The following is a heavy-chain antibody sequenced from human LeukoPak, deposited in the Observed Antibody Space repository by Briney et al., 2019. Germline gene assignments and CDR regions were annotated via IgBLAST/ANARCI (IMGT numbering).Heavy chain of an antibody. CDR2: ISHHGSNE. Sequence: GGSLRLSCEASGFTFSTYPMHWVRQAPDKGLEWVAMISHHGSNEYYADSVKGRFTISRDNPRNTLYMQMNSLSAEDTAVYYCSVMHRYYDGSGYWVQWGQGTLVTVSS. D-gene: IGHD3-22*01. CDR1: GFTFSTYP. J-gene: IGHJ4*02. V-gene: IGHV3-30*04. CDR3: SVMHRYYDGSGYWVQ.